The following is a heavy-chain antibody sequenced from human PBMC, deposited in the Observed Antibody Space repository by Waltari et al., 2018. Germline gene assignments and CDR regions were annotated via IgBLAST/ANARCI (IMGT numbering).Heavy chain of an antibody. Sequence: QVHLVESGGGVVQPGRSLRLSCAASGFTFSSYGMHWVRQAQGKGREWVAIISYDGSNKYYGDSVKGRFTISRDNSKNTLYLQMSSLRAEDTAVYYCAKVSGSIRDRRGSPPGDYWGQGPLVTVSS. CDR1: GFTFSSYG. D-gene: IGHD3-10*01. V-gene: IGHV3-30*18. J-gene: IGHJ4*02. CDR2: ISYDGSNK. CDR3: AKVSGSIRDRRGSPPGDY.